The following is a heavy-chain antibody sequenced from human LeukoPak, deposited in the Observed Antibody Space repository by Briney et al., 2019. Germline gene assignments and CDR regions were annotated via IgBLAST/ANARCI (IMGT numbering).Heavy chain of an antibody. CDR2: ISGSGDNT. J-gene: IGHJ4*02. Sequence: GGSLRLSCAASGFTFSNYAMSWVRQAPGKGLEWVSAISGSGDNTYYADSVKGRFTISRDNSKNTLYLQMNSLRAEDTAVYYCAKGVFEDYDFWSGYYRDSRGTYYFDYWGQGTLVTVSS. V-gene: IGHV3-23*01. CDR3: AKGVFEDYDFWSGYYRDSRGTYYFDY. CDR1: GFTFSNYA. D-gene: IGHD3-3*01.